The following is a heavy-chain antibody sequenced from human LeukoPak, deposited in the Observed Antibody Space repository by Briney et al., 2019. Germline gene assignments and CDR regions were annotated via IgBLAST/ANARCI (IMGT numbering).Heavy chain of an antibody. CDR3: ASVLVGGTRGVDY. CDR1: GFTFSSYW. D-gene: IGHD1-26*01. CDR2: INSDGSSL. J-gene: IGHJ4*02. V-gene: IGHV3-74*01. Sequence: GGSLRLSCAASGFTFSSYWMHWVRQAPGKGLVWVSRINSDGSSLSYADSVKGRFTISRDNAKNTLYLQMNSLRAEDTAVYYCASVLVGGTRGVDYWGQGTLVTVSS.